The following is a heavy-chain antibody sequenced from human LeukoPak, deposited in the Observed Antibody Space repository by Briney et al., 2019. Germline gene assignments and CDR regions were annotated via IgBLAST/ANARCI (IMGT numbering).Heavy chain of an antibody. CDR3: ASNPLDGSYYFY. CDR2: ISSSGSTI. CDR1: GFTFSSYE. D-gene: IGHD1-26*01. Sequence: GGSLRLSCVASGFTFSSYEVKWVRQAPGKGLEWVSYISSSGSTIYYADSVKGRFTISRDNAKNSLYLQMNSLRAEDTAVYYCASNPLDGSYYFYWGQGTLVTVSS. V-gene: IGHV3-48*03. J-gene: IGHJ4*02.